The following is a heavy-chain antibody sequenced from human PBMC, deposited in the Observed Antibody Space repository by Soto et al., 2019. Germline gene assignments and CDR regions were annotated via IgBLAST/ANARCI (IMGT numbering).Heavy chain of an antibody. CDR2: IYYSGST. V-gene: IGHV4-31*03. D-gene: IGHD2-21*01. J-gene: IGHJ6*02. CDR1: GGSISSGGYY. CDR3: AASCVGCGGFNYYGMDV. Sequence: QVQLQESGPGLVKPSQTLSLTCTVSGGSISSGGYYWSWIRQHPGKGLEWIGYIYYSGSTYYNPSLTSRVTTSVDTSKNQFSLKLSSVTAADTAVYYCAASCVGCGGFNYYGMDVWGQGTTVTVSS.